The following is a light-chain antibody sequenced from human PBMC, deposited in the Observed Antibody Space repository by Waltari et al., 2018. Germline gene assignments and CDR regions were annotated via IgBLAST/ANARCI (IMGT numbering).Light chain of an antibody. CDR2: NDE. V-gene: IGLV3-21*01. CDR3: QVWDSSGDHVVA. CDR1: DISSRS. Sequence: SYVLSQPPSLSVAPGQTAKITCGGNDISSRSVSWYQQEQGQAPVVVIFNDEYRPSGMPERFSDSNSGNTATLTISGVEDGDEADYYCQVWDSSGDHVVAFGGGTKLTVL. J-gene: IGLJ2*01.